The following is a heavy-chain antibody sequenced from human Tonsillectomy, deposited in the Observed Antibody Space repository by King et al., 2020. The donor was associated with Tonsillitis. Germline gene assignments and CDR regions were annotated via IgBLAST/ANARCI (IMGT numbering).Heavy chain of an antibody. D-gene: IGHD3-9*01. J-gene: IGHJ3*02. Sequence: QLQESGPGLVKPSETLSLTCTVSGGSISSSSYYWGWIRQPPGKGLEWIGSIYYSGSTYYNPSLKSRVTISVDTSKNQFSLKLSSVTAADTAVYYCARLLRYFDWMTAGAFDIWGQGTMVTVSS. V-gene: IGHV4-39*07. CDR2: IYYSGST. CDR3: ARLLRYFDWMTAGAFDI. CDR1: GGSISSSSYY.